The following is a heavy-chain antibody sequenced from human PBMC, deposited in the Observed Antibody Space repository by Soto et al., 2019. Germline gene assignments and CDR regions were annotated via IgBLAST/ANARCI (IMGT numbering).Heavy chain of an antibody. V-gene: IGHV3-74*01. CDR2: INPDGSVK. CDR3: ARESWVPDF. J-gene: IGHJ4*02. Sequence: PGGSLRLSCAASGFAFSKYWMNWVRQVPGKGLDWVSRINPDGSVKDYADSVKGRFAISRDNDRNTLYLQLDSLRGEDTAVYHCARESWVPDFWGQGTLVTVSS. CDR1: GFAFSKYW. D-gene: IGHD3-10*01.